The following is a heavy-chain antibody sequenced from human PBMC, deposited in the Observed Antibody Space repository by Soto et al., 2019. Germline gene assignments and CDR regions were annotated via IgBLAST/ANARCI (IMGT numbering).Heavy chain of an antibody. V-gene: IGHV3-30*07. J-gene: IGHJ5*02. Sequence: DSVKGRFTISRDNSKSTLFLQMTSLSAEDTALYYCARDCDTTCYHSWFDPWGQGTLVTVSS. CDR3: ARDCDTTCYHSWFDP. D-gene: IGHD3-22*01.